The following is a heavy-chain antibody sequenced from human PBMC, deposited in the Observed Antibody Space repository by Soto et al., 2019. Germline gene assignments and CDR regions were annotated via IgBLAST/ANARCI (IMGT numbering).Heavy chain of an antibody. V-gene: IGHV3-30*18. CDR3: AKWSGGYSFDY. Sequence: QVQLVESGGGVVQPGRSLRLSCAASGFTFSSFAMHWVRQAPGKGLEWVAVISHDGSNQYYADSVKGRFTISRDNSQKTLYLQMNSLRADDTALYYCAKWSGGYSFDYWGQGTLVTVSS. CDR2: ISHDGSNQ. CDR1: GFTFSSFA. D-gene: IGHD3-10*01. J-gene: IGHJ4*02.